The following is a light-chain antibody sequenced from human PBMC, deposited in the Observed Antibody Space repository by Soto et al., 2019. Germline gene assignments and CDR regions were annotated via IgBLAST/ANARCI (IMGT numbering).Light chain of an antibody. CDR2: GAS. CDR3: QQYRTSPIT. J-gene: IGKJ5*01. V-gene: IGKV3-20*01. Sequence: ETVLTQSPGTLSLSPGERATLSCRASQSITKNYLAWYQQKPGQAPRLLIYGASSRVTGIPDRFSRSGSGTDFTLTISRLEPEDFAVYYCQQYRTSPITFGQGTRLEIK. CDR1: QSITKNY.